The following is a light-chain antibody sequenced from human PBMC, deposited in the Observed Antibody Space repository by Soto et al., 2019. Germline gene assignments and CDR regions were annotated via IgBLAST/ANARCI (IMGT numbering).Light chain of an antibody. CDR3: QQYASSPLT. CDR1: QSVSSIY. J-gene: IGKJ4*01. V-gene: IGKV3-20*01. CDR2: SAS. Sequence: EIVLSQSPGTLSLSPGERATLSCRASQSVSSIYLAWYQQKPGQAPSLLMYSASSRATGIPDRFSGSGSGTDFTLTISRLEPEDFAVYYCQQYASSPLTFGGGTKVDIK.